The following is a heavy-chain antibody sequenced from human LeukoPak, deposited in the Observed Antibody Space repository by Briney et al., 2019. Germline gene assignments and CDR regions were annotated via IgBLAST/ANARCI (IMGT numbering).Heavy chain of an antibody. J-gene: IGHJ5*02. Sequence: ASVKVSCKASGYTFTSYGISWVRQAPGQGLEWMGWISAYNGNTNYAQKLQGRVTMTTDTSTSTAYMELRSLRSDDTAVYYCARDAGTIYPEGNWFDPWGQGTLVTVSS. D-gene: IGHD2-2*01. CDR1: GYTFTSYG. CDR3: ARDAGTIYPEGNWFDP. CDR2: ISAYNGNT. V-gene: IGHV1-18*01.